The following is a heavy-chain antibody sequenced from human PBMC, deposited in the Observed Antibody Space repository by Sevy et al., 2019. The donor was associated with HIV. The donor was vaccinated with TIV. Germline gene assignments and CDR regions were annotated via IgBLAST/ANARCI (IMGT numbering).Heavy chain of an antibody. V-gene: IGHV3-9*01. CDR1: GFTFDDYA. Sequence: GGSLRVSCAASGFTFDDYAMHWVRQAPGKGLEWVSGISWNSGSIGYADSVKGRFTISRDNAKNSLYLQMNSLRAEDTALYYCAKDVGATYYYGIDVRGQGTTVTVSS. D-gene: IGHD1-26*01. J-gene: IGHJ6*02. CDR3: AKDVGATYYYGIDV. CDR2: ISWNSGSI.